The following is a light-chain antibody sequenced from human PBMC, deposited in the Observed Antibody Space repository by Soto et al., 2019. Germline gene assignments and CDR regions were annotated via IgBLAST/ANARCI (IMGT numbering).Light chain of an antibody. CDR2: WAS. Sequence: DIVMTQSPDSLAVSLGERATINCKSSQNVLYSSNNKNYLSLYQQKPGQPPKLLIYWASTRESGVPDRFSGSGSGTDFTLTISSLQAEDVAVYYCQQYHLTPYTFGQGTKLEIK. CDR1: QNVLYSSNNKNY. CDR3: QQYHLTPYT. J-gene: IGKJ2*01. V-gene: IGKV4-1*01.